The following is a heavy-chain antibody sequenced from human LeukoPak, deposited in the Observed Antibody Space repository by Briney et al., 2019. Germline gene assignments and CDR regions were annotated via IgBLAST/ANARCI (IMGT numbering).Heavy chain of an antibody. CDR1: GGSFSGYY. J-gene: IGHJ4*02. CDR3: ARAGLYYGSGSPFDY. V-gene: IGHV4-59*01. Sequence: SETLSLTCAVYGGSFSGYYWSWIRQPPGKVLEWIGYIHYIGSTNYNHSLKSRVTISVVTSKSQFSLKLSSLSAADTAVYYCARAGLYYGSGSPFDYWGQGTLVTVSS. CDR2: IHYIGST. D-gene: IGHD3-10*01.